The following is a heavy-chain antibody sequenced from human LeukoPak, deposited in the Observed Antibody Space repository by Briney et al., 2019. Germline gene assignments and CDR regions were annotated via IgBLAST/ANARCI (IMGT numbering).Heavy chain of an antibody. D-gene: IGHD3-9*01. V-gene: IGHV3-23*01. Sequence: PGGSLRLSCAASGFTFNSYAMSWVRQAPGKGLEWVSAISGSDPGTYYADSVKGRFTISRDNSKNTLYLQMNSLRAEDAAVYYCAKVSESNYDILTGYYTPYYFDYWGQGTLVTVSS. CDR1: GFTFNSYA. CDR3: AKVSESNYDILTGYYTPYYFDY. CDR2: ISGSDPGT. J-gene: IGHJ4*02.